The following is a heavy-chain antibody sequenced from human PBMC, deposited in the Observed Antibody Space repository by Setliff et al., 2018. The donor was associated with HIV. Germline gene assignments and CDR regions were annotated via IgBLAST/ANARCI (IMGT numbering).Heavy chain of an antibody. D-gene: IGHD1-26*01. Sequence: SETLSLTCTVSGGSIRTYYWSWIRQPPGKGLEWIGYIFYSVNTNYNPSLKGRVTISVDTSKNQFSLKLSSVTAADTAVYYCAQSESGNQWELPFDYWGQGALVTVSS. CDR2: IFYSVNT. CDR1: GGSIRTYY. V-gene: IGHV4-59*08. J-gene: IGHJ4*02. CDR3: AQSESGNQWELPFDY.